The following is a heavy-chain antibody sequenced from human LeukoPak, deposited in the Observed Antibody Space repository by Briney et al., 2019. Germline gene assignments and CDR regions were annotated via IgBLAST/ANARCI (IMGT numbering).Heavy chain of an antibody. D-gene: IGHD3-22*01. CDR2: ISSSGSTI. Sequence: PAGSLSLSCAASGFTFSSYEMNWVRPAPGKGREWVSYISSSGSTIYYADSGKGRFTISRDNATNSLYLQMNSLRAEDTAVYYGAELGITMIWGVWGKGTTVTVSS. CDR3: AELGITMIWGV. V-gene: IGHV3-48*03. J-gene: IGHJ6*04. CDR1: GFTFSSYE.